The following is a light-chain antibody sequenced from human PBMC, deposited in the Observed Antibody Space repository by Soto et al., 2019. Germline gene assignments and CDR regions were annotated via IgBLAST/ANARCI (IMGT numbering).Light chain of an antibody. CDR3: QQYGGSPLT. J-gene: IGKJ4*01. CDR2: GAS. Sequence: EIVLTQSPGTLSLSPGERATLSCRASQSVGSSYLAWYQQKPGQAPRLLISGASTRATGIPGRFSGSGSGTDFTLTISRLEPEDFAVYYCQQYGGSPLTFGGGTKVDIK. CDR1: QSVGSSY. V-gene: IGKV3-20*01.